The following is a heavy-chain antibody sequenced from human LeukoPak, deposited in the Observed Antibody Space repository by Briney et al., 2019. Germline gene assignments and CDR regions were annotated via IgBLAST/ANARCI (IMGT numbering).Heavy chain of an antibody. CDR3: ARSSIIGWFDP. J-gene: IGHJ5*02. D-gene: IGHD2/OR15-2a*01. Sequence: ASVKVSCKASGYTFTSYGISWVRQAPGQGLEWMGWMNPNSGNTGYAQKFQGRVTITRNTSISTAYMELSSLRSEDTAVYYCARSSIIGWFDPWGQGTLVTVSS. CDR2: MNPNSGNT. V-gene: IGHV1-8*03. CDR1: GYTFTSYG.